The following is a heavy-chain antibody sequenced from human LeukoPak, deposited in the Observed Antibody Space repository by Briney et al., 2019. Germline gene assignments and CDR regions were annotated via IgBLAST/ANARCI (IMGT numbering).Heavy chain of an antibody. J-gene: IGHJ4*02. Sequence: SETLSLTCAVYGGSFSGYYWSWVRQPPGKGLEWIGEIYHSGTTHYNPSLKSRVTISVDKSKNQFSLKLSSVTAADTAVYYCARGKQQLNYWGQGTLVTVSS. V-gene: IGHV4-34*01. D-gene: IGHD6-13*01. CDR1: GGSFSGYY. CDR3: ARGKQQLNY. CDR2: IYHSGTT.